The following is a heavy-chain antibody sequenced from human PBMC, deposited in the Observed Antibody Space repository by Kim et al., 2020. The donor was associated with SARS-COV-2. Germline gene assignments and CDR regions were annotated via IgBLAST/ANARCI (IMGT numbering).Heavy chain of an antibody. CDR3: ASAIRITMVRGVITPNYYY. CDR1: GYTFTRYD. D-gene: IGHD3-10*01. CDR2: MNPSSGNT. J-gene: IGHJ6*01. Sequence: ASVKVSCKATGYTFTRYDINWVRQAPGQGFEWMGWMNPSSGNTGYAQKFQGRVTITADESTSTAYMELSSLRSEDTAVYYCASAIRITMVRGVITPNYYY. V-gene: IGHV1-8*01.